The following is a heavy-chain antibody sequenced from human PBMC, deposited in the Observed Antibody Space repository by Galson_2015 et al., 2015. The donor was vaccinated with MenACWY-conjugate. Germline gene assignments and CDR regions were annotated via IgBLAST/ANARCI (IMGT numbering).Heavy chain of an antibody. CDR3: ARDRAVNYLPNTDGTLGDAMDV. D-gene: IGHD1-26*01. V-gene: IGHV1-18*01. CDR1: DNRFTSYG. CDR2: ISGYNGYT. J-gene: IGHJ6*02. Sequence: VKVSCKASDNRFTSYGISWVRQAPGQGLEWMGWISGYNGYTNYAQNLQGRVTMTTDTSTSTAYMELRSLRSDDTATYFCARDRAVNYLPNTDGTLGDAMDVWGQGTTVTVSS.